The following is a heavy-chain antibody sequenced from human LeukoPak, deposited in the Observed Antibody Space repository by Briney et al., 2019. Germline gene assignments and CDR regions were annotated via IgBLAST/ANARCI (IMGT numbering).Heavy chain of an antibody. D-gene: IGHD3-16*01. CDR1: GFTFSNYG. J-gene: IGHJ4*02. Sequence: GGTLRLSCTASGFTFSNYGMNWVRQAPGKGLEWVSVISGGGGSTYYADSVMGRFTISRDNSKDTLYLQMNSLRAEDTAVYYCAKDGGSLGEVRDWGQGTLVTVSS. V-gene: IGHV3-23*01. CDR3: AKDGGSLGEVRD. CDR2: ISGGGGST.